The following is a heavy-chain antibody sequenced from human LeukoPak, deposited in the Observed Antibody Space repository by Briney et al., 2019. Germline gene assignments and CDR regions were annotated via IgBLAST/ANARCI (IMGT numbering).Heavy chain of an antibody. CDR2: IKQDGSEK. CDR1: GFTFSSYW. J-gene: IGHJ4*02. Sequence: GGSLRLSCEASGFTFSSYWMSWVRQAPGKGLEWVAQIKQDGSEKYYVDSVRGRVTISRDNAKNSLYLQVISLRAEDTAVYFCARFGVTATLDYWGQGTLVTVSS. CDR3: ARFGVTATLDY. D-gene: IGHD1-7*01. V-gene: IGHV3-7*01.